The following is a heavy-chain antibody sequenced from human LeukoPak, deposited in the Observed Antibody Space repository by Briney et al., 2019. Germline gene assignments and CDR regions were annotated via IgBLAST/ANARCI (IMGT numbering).Heavy chain of an antibody. Sequence: ASQTLSLTCAVSGGSISSGGYSWSWIRQPPGKSLEWIGYIYHSGSTYYNPSLKSRVTISVDRSKNQFSLKLSSVTAADTAVYYCAREEPLYSGSYCLSYWGQGTLVTVSS. D-gene: IGHD1-26*01. V-gene: IGHV4-30-2*01. CDR3: AREEPLYSGSYCLSY. CDR1: GGSISSGGYS. CDR2: IYHSGST. J-gene: IGHJ4*02.